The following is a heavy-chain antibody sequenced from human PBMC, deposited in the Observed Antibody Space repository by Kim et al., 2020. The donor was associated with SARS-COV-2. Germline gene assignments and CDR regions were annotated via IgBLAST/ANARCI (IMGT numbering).Heavy chain of an antibody. J-gene: IGHJ4*02. CDR1: GFTFSSYG. CDR3: AKDQVGATIFDY. CDR2: ISYDGSNK. Sequence: GGSLRLSCAASGFTFSSYGMHWVRQAPGKGLEWVAVISYDGSNKYYADSVKGRFTISRDNSKNTLYLQMNSLRAEDTAVYYCAKDQVGATIFDYWGQGTL. V-gene: IGHV3-30*18. D-gene: IGHD1-26*01.